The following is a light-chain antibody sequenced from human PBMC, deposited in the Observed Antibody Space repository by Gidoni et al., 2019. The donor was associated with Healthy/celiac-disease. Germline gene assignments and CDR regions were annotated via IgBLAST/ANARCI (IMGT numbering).Light chain of an antibody. Sequence: ELVLTQSPGTLSLSPGERATLSCRASQSVSSSYLAWYQQKPGQAPRLLIYGASSRATGIPDRFSGSGSGTDFTLTISRLEPEDFAVYYCQQYGSSRNTFGQXTKLEIK. V-gene: IGKV3-20*01. CDR3: QQYGSSRNT. CDR2: GAS. J-gene: IGKJ2*01. CDR1: QSVSSSY.